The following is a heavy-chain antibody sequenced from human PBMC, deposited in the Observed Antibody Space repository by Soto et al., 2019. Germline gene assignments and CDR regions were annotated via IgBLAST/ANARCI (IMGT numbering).Heavy chain of an antibody. J-gene: IGHJ4*01. CDR2: INHTGTT. CDR1: GDSISNGYY. D-gene: IGHD3-10*01. V-gene: IGHV4-38-2*01. CDR3: ARVRAYMYGFRFDS. Sequence: PSETLSLTCAVSGDSISNGYYWSWIRQPPGKGLEGFASINHTGTTYYNPSLTSRVTISVDTSNSPYSLNLRSVTAADTAVYYCARVRAYMYGFRFDSWGQGTLVTVSS.